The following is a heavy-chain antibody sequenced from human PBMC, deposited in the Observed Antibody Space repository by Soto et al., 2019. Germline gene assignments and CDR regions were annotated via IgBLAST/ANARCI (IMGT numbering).Heavy chain of an antibody. J-gene: IGHJ6*02. D-gene: IGHD2-21*02. Sequence: PGGSLRLSCAASGFTFSSYGMHWVRQAPGKGLEWVAVIACDGSNKYYADSAKGRFTISRDNSKNTRYLQMNSLRAGDTAVYYCAKGARTADRNYYYYAMDIWGQGTTVTVSS. CDR1: GFTFSSYG. CDR2: IACDGSNK. CDR3: AKGARTADRNYYYYAMDI. V-gene: IGHV3-30*18.